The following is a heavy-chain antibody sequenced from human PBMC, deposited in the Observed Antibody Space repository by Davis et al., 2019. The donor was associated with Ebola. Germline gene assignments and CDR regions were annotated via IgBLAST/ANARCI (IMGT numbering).Heavy chain of an antibody. CDR2: IYTGGGT. CDR3: AKDYGDCRGGRCYGNPFDY. Sequence: GESLKISCTASDFTVSDNYMSWVRQAPGRGLEWVSIIYTGGGTYYADSVKGRFTIPRDNSRNTLYLHMNNLRAEDTAVYYCAKDYGDCRGGRCYGNPFDYWGQGTLVTVSS. V-gene: IGHV3-53*01. D-gene: IGHD2-15*01. CDR1: DFTVSDNY. J-gene: IGHJ4*02.